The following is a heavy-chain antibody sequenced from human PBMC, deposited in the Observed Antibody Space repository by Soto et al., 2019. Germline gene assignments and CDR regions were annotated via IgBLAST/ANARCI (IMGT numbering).Heavy chain of an antibody. CDR2: IYYSGST. CDR3: ASSRGDYGNWFDP. CDR1: GGSISSGGYY. V-gene: IGHV4-31*03. D-gene: IGHD4-17*01. J-gene: IGHJ5*02. Sequence: PSETLSLTCTVSGGSISSGGYYWSWIRQHPGKGLEWIGYIYYSGSTYYNPPLKSRVTISVDTSKNQFSLKLSSVTAADTAVYYCASSRGDYGNWFDPWGQGTLVTVSS.